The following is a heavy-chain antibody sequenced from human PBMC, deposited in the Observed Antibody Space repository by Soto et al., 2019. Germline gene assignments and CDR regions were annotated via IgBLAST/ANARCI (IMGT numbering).Heavy chain of an antibody. CDR2: IKSKSDGGTT. J-gene: IGHJ2*01. Sequence: KGLDWAGRIKSKSDGGTTDYAAPVRGRFTISRDDSKNTLYLQMNSLKTEDTAVYYCTFFFQAEDGIRDCSTVSAFLLNRSSDL. CDR3: TFFFQAEDGIRDCSTVSAFLLNRSSDL. D-gene: IGHD3-9*01. V-gene: IGHV3-15*01.